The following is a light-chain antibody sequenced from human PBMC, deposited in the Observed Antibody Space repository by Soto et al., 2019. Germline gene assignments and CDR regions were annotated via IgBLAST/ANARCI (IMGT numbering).Light chain of an antibody. Sequence: QSVLTQPPSVSGSPGQSVAISCTGTSSDVGGSNGVSWYQQPPGTAPKLMIYDVSNRPSGVPDRFSGSKSGNTAFLTISGLQAEDEGDYYCSSYTSSSTYVFGTGTKVTVL. CDR1: SSDVGGSNG. J-gene: IGLJ1*01. CDR3: SSYTSSSTYV. V-gene: IGLV2-18*02. CDR2: DVS.